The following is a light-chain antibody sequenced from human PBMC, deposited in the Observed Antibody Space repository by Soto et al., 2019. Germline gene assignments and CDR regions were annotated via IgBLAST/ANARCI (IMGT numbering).Light chain of an antibody. CDR2: GAS. Sequence: EIVITQSPATLSVSPDERATLSFRDSQSVSNNLAWYQQKPGQAPRLLIYGASTRDTGIPARFSGSESGTEFTLTISSLQSEDFAVYYCQQYNNWPPWTFGQGTKVEI. CDR1: QSVSNN. V-gene: IGKV3-15*01. CDR3: QQYNNWPPWT. J-gene: IGKJ1*01.